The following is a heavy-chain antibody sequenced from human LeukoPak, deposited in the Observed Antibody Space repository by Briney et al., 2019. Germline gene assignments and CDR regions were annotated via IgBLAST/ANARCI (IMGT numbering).Heavy chain of an antibody. V-gene: IGHV4-39*01. D-gene: IGHD3-22*01. CDR3: ARGGYYYDSSGYYHFDY. CDR1: GGSISSSSYY. Sequence: SETLSLTCTVSGGSISSSSYYWGWIRQPPGKGLEWIGSIYYSGSTYYNPSLKSRVTISVDTSKNQFSLKLSSVTAADTAVYYCARGGYYYDSSGYYHFDYWGQGTLVTVSS. J-gene: IGHJ4*02. CDR2: IYYSGST.